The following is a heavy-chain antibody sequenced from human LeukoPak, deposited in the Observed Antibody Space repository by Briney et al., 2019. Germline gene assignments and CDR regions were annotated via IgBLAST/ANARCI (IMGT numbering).Heavy chain of an antibody. V-gene: IGHV3-15*01. D-gene: IGHD4-23*01. CDR3: TTLRYGGNVY. CDR1: GFTFTNAW. Sequence: PGGSLRLSCAASGFTFTNAWMSWVRQAPGKGLEWVGRIKSKTDGGTIDYAASVKGRFTFSRDDSKNTLYLQMNSLKTEDTAVYYCTTLRYGGNVYWGQGTLVTVSS. J-gene: IGHJ4*02. CDR2: IKSKTDGGTI.